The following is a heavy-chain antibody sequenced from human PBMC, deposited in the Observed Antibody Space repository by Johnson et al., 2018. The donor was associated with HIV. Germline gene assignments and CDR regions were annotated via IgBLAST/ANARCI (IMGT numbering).Heavy chain of an antibody. CDR3: GGDRGFWDAFDI. D-gene: IGHD3-3*01. J-gene: IGHJ3*02. CDR1: GFTVSNNY. Sequence: QVQLVESGGGLVQPGGSLRLSCATSGFTVSNNYMSWVRQAPGKGLEWVAVISYDGSNKYYADSVKGRFTISRDNSKNTLYLQMNSLRAEYTAVYYCGGDRGFWDAFDIWGQGTMVTVSS. V-gene: IGHV3-30*03. CDR2: ISYDGSNK.